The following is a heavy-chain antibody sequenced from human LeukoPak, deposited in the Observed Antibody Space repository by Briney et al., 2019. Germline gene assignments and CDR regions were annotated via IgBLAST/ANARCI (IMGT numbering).Heavy chain of an antibody. CDR3: AIAWTARF. D-gene: IGHD3/OR15-3a*01. Sequence: PGGSLRLSCAASGFTFSDYYMSWIRQAPGKGLGWVSYISSSGSTIYYADSVKGRFTISRDNTKNSLYLQMNSVRGERLSVTECAIAWTARFSGQGTIVTVSS. CDR1: GFTFSDYY. J-gene: IGHJ3*01. CDR2: ISSSGSTI. V-gene: IGHV3-11*04.